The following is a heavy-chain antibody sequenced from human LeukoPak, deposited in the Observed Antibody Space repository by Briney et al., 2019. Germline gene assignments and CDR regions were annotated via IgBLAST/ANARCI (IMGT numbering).Heavy chain of an antibody. D-gene: IGHD3-22*01. CDR3: ARGGGYLGNFDY. CDR2: IYHSGST. J-gene: IGHJ4*02. V-gene: IGHV4-30-2*01. Sequence: SETLSLTCAVSGGSISSGGYSWSWIRQPPGKGLEWIGYIYHSGSTYYNPSLKSRVTISVDTSKNQFSLKLSSVTAADTAVYYCARGGGYLGNFDYWGQGTLVTVSS. CDR1: GGSISSGGYS.